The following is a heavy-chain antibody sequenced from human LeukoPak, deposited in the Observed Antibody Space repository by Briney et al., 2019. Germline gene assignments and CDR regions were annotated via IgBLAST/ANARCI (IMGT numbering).Heavy chain of an antibody. CDR1: GGTFSSYA. V-gene: IGHV1-69*04. D-gene: IGHD1-26*01. CDR2: IIPILGIA. CDR3: ARVSSGSYSS. J-gene: IGHJ4*02. Sequence: GASVKVSCKASGGTFSSYAISWVRQAPGQGLEWMGRIIPILGIANYAQKFQGRVTITADKSTSTAYMGLSSLRSEDTAVYYCARVSSGSYSSWGQGTLVTVSS.